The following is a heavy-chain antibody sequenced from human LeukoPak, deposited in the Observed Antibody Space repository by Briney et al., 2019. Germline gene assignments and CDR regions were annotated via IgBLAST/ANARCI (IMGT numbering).Heavy chain of an antibody. CDR3: ARGFIVVVPAAKGENWFDP. D-gene: IGHD2-2*01. CDR2: INHSGST. J-gene: IGHJ5*02. V-gene: IGHV4-34*01. Sequence: PSETLCLTCAVYGGSFSGYYWSWIRQPPGKGLEWIGEINHSGSTNYNPSLKSRVTISVDTSKNQFSLKLSSVTAADTAVYYCARGFIVVVPAAKGENWFDPWGQGTLVTVSS. CDR1: GGSFSGYY.